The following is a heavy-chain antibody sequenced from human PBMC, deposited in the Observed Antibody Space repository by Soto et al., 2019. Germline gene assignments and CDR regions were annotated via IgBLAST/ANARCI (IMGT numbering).Heavy chain of an antibody. V-gene: IGHV4-4*02. CDR1: GGSMRSNDW. J-gene: IGHJ5*02. CDR2: ISHSGIT. D-gene: IGHD2-2*01. CDR3: ARNADCSSGICYFGWFDP. Sequence: QVQLQESGPGLVEPSGTLSLNCGVSGGSMRSNDWWSWVRQTQGKGLEWIGEISHSGITTYNPSLKSRVTMSIDTSNNQLSLRVKSLTAADTAIYYCARNADCSSGICYFGWFDPWGQGALVIVSS.